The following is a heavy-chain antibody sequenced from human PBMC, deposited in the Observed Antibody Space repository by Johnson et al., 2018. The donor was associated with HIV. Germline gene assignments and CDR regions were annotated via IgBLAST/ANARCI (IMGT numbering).Heavy chain of an antibody. CDR2: ISSNGGST. J-gene: IGHJ3*02. CDR1: GFTFSDYY. V-gene: IGHV3-64*01. CDR3: AKELRLHRAFDI. D-gene: IGHD5-24*01. Sequence: VQLVESGGGLVKPGGSLRLSCAASGFTFSDYYMTWIRQAPGKGLEYVSAISSNGGSTYYANSVTGRFTISRDNYKNTLFLQMGSLRLEDMAVYYCAKELRLHRAFDIWGQGTMVTVSS.